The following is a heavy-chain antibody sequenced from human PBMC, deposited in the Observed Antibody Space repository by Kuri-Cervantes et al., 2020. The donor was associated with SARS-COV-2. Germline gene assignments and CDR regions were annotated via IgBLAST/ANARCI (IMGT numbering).Heavy chain of an antibody. CDR1: GFSFDHYA. CDR2: IKQDGSEK. J-gene: IGHJ4*02. CDR3: ARRRSGFDY. Sequence: GESLKISCAASGFSFDHYAMSWVRQAPGKGLEWVANIKQDGSEKYYVDSVKGRFTISRDNAKNSLYLQMNSLRAEDTAVYYCARRRSGFDYWGQGTLVTVSS. V-gene: IGHV3-7*01. D-gene: IGHD3-10*01.